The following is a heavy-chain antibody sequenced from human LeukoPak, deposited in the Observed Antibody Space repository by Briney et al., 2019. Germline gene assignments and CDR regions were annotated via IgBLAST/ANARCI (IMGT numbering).Heavy chain of an antibody. Sequence: SETLSLTCTVSGGSISSSRYYWGWIRQPPGKGLEWIGSIYYSGSTYYNPSLKSRVTISVDTSKNQFSLKLSSVTAADTAVYYCARETTGLARYFDYWGQGTLVTVSS. CDR3: ARETTGLARYFDY. D-gene: IGHD4-17*01. V-gene: IGHV4-39*02. J-gene: IGHJ4*02. CDR1: GGSISSSRYY. CDR2: IYYSGST.